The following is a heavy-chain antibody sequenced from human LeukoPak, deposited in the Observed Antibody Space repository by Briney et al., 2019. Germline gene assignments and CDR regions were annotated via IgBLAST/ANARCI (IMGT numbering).Heavy chain of an antibody. V-gene: IGHV4-34*01. Sequence: SETLSLTCAVYGGSFSGYYWSWIRQPPGKGLEWIGETNHSGSTNYNPSLKSRVTISVDTSKNQLSLKLSSVTAADTAVYYCARGPILDYWGQGTLVTVSS. CDR3: ARGPILDY. D-gene: IGHD3-9*01. CDR1: GGSFSGYY. J-gene: IGHJ4*02. CDR2: TNHSGST.